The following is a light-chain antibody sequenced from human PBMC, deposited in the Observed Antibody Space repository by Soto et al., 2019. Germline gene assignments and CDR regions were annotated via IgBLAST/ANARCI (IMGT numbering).Light chain of an antibody. Sequence: EIVLTQSPGTLSLSPGKRATLSCRASQSASSSYLAWYQQKPGQAPRLLIYGASSRATGIPDRFSGSGSGTNFTLTISRLEPEDFAVYYCQQYGSSPRLTFGGGTKVDIK. J-gene: IGKJ4*01. CDR3: QQYGSSPRLT. CDR1: QSASSSY. V-gene: IGKV3-20*01. CDR2: GAS.